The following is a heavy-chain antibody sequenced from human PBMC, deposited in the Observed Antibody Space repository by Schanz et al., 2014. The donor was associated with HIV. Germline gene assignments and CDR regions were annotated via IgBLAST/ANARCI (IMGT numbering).Heavy chain of an antibody. V-gene: IGHV3-21*01. CDR3: ARGRRGAVAGSSDY. CDR2: ISYTGTYM. J-gene: IGHJ4*02. Sequence: EVQLLESGGGLVQPGGSLRLSCAASGFTFSSYSMNWVRQAPGKGLEWVSSISYTGTYMYYADSVKGRFTISRDNTENSLYLQMNSLRAEDTAVYYCARGRRGAVAGSSDYWGQGTLVTVSS. CDR1: GFTFSSYS. D-gene: IGHD6-19*01.